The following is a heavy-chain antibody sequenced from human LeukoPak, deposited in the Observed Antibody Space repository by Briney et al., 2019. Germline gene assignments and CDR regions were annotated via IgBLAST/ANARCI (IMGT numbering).Heavy chain of an antibody. CDR2: IFYSGST. CDR3: ARRYCGGGSCPFDY. Sequence: SETLSLTCTVSGGSITSSSYDWGWIRQPPGKGLEWIGTIFYSGSTYYGPSLKSRVTMSVATSKNQFSLKVTSMTAADTAVYYCARRYCGGGSCPFDYWGQGILVTVSS. V-gene: IGHV4-39*01. D-gene: IGHD2-15*01. J-gene: IGHJ4*02. CDR1: GGSITSSSYD.